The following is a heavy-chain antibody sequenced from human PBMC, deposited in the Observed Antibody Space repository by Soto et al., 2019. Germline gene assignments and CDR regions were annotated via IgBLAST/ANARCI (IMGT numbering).Heavy chain of an antibody. J-gene: IGHJ4*02. CDR2: VIPMFEMS. CDR3: APNYGSGSPHVDS. Sequence: QVQLVQSGAEVKKSGSSVKVSCTSSIGILNYNTLSGVRQAPGQGLEWLGRVIPMFEMSSYAQKFEGRVTITAYTSTSTVYMVLTNLRSEDTAVDFCAPNYGSGSPHVDSWGQGTLVTVS. CDR1: IGILNYNT. V-gene: IGHV1-69*02. D-gene: IGHD3-10*01.